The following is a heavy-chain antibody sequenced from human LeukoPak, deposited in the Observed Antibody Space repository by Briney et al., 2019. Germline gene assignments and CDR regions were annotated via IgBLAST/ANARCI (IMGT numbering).Heavy chain of an antibody. CDR2: IGGTGETI. V-gene: IGHV3-48*03. D-gene: IGHD1-26*01. J-gene: IGHJ4*02. CDR3: ARDAPYLVGATYFDY. CDR1: GFDFNTYE. Sequence: TGGSLRVSCVASGFDFNTYEMTWVRQAPGKGLEWVSYIGGTGETIYYADSVKGRFTVSRDNAKNSVYLQMNSLRAEDTAVYYCARDAPYLVGATYFDYWGQGTLVTVSS.